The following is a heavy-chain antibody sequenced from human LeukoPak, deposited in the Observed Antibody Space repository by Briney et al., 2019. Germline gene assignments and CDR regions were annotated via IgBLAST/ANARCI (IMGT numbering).Heavy chain of an antibody. Sequence: GGSLILSCAASGFTFSSYGMHWVRQAPGKGLEWVAVLSYDGSNEYYADSVKGRFTISRDNSKNTVYLQMNSVRAEDTAVYYCAKDHYGDFFRGMDVWGQGTTVTVSS. D-gene: IGHD4-17*01. CDR3: AKDHYGDFFRGMDV. J-gene: IGHJ6*02. CDR2: LSYDGSNE. CDR1: GFTFSSYG. V-gene: IGHV3-30*18.